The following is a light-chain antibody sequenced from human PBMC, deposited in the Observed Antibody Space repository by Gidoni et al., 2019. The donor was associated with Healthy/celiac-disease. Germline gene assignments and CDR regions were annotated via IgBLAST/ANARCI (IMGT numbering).Light chain of an antibody. CDR3: QQSYPSLT. CDR2: AAS. J-gene: IGKJ4*01. V-gene: IGKV1-39*01. Sequence: DIQMTQSPSSLSASVGDRVTITCRASQSISSYLNWYQQKPGKAPKLLIYAASSLQSGVQPRFSGSGSGTDFTLTISSRQPEDFATYYCQQSYPSLTFGGGTKVEIK. CDR1: QSISSY.